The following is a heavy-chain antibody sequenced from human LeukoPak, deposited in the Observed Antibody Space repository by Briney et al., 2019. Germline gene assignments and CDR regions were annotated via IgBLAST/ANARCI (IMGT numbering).Heavy chain of an antibody. J-gene: IGHJ4*02. CDR2: INQDASGK. CDR3: ARDQSGSLDY. D-gene: IGHD1-26*01. CDR1: GFTFSNTW. Sequence: GGSLRLSCAASGFTFSNTWMAWVRQAPGKGLEWVANINQDASGKNYVDSVKGGFTISRENAKNSLYLQMNSLRAEDTAVYYCARDQSGSLDYWGQGTLVTVSS. V-gene: IGHV3-7*01.